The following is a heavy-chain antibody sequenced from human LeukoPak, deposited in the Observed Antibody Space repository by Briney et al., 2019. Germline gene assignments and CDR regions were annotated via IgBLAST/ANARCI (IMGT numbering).Heavy chain of an antibody. Sequence: GGSLRLSCVASGFSFGKYWMSWVRQAPGKGLEWVANIKLDGSEKNYVDSVKGRFTISRDNTKNSLYLQMNSLRAEDTAVFYCARNQYDTWSRRGNFDSWGQGTLVIVSS. CDR3: ARNQYDTWSRRGNFDS. J-gene: IGHJ4*02. CDR1: GFSFGKYW. CDR2: IKLDGSEK. V-gene: IGHV3-7*03. D-gene: IGHD3/OR15-3a*01.